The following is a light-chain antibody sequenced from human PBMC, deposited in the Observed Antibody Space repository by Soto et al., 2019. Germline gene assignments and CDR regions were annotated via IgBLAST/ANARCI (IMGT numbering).Light chain of an antibody. CDR3: QQYKSYPRT. CDR2: AAS. Sequence: AIQVTQSPSSLSASVGDRVTITCRASQGYRSDLGWYQQKPGKAPKLLIYAASNLQTEVPSRFSGSGSGTDFTLTINNLQAEDCATYYCQQYKSYPRTVGGGTKVDIK. V-gene: IGKV1-6*01. CDR1: QGYRSD. J-gene: IGKJ4*01.